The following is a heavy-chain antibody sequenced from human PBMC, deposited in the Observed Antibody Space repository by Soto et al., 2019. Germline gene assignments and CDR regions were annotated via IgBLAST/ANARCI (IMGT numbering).Heavy chain of an antibody. J-gene: IGHJ5*02. D-gene: IGHD2-8*02. V-gene: IGHV1-69*13. CDR3: VSPRTGEVGSFAWAFDP. CDR1: GGTLGTYG. CDR2: IIPIFGTT. Sequence: GASVKVSCKASGGTLGTYGINWVRQAPGQGLEWMGGIIPIFGTTNYAQKFQGRVTITADESTSTAYMEMSSLRSDDTAIYYCVSPRTGEVGSFAWAFDPWGQGTPVTVSS.